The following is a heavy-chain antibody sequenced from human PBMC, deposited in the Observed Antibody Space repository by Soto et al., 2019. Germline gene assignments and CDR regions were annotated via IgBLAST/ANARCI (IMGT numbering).Heavy chain of an antibody. D-gene: IGHD2-15*01. CDR2: IIPILGIA. CDR3: ARDRADIVVVVAATSWFDP. J-gene: IGHJ5*02. Sequence: QVQLVQSGAEVKKPGSSVKVSCKASGGTFSSYTISWVRQAPGQGLEWMGRIIPILGIANYAQKFKGRVTITADKSTSTSYMELSSLRSEDTAVYYCARDRADIVVVVAATSWFDPWGQGTLVTVSS. CDR1: GGTFSSYT. V-gene: IGHV1-69*08.